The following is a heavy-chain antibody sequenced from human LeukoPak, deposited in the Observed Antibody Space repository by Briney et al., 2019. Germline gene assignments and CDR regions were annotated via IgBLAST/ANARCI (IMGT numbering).Heavy chain of an antibody. CDR1: GYTFTSYY. V-gene: IGHV1-46*01. CDR3: ARALPHVRSGYYYYYMDV. D-gene: IGHD6-25*01. Sequence: GASEKVSCKASGYTFTSYYIHWVRQAPGQGLEWMGIINPSGGSTGYAQKFQGRVTMTRDTSTSTVYMELSSLRSDDTAVYYCARALPHVRSGYYYYYMDVWGKGTTVTISS. CDR2: INPSGGST. J-gene: IGHJ6*03.